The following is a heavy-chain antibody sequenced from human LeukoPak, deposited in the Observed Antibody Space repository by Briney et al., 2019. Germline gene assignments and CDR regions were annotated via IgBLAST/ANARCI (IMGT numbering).Heavy chain of an antibody. D-gene: IGHD6-19*01. V-gene: IGHV3-30*02. CDR1: GFTFSSYG. CDR3: ARGGIRLAVAAKFDP. CDR2: IRYDGSNK. Sequence: GGSLRLSCAASGFTFSSYGMHWVRQAPGKGLEWVAFIRYDGSNKYYADSVKGRFTISRDNSKNTLYLQMNSLRAEDTAVYYCARGGIRLAVAAKFDPWGQGTLVTVSS. J-gene: IGHJ5*02.